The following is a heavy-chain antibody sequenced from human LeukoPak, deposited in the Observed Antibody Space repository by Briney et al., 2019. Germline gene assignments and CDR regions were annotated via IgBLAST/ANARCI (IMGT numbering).Heavy chain of an antibody. CDR1: GYTFTISG. CDR2: ISAYNGHT. D-gene: IGHD3-10*01. V-gene: IGHV1-18*01. Sequence: ASVKVSCKASGYTFTISGMSWVRQAPGQRLEWLGWISAYNGHTNYAQKVQGRVTMTTDTSTSTAYMELRSLRSDDTAVYYCARDGEVRGIIITNYGMDVWGQGTTVTVSS. CDR3: ARDGEVRGIIITNYGMDV. J-gene: IGHJ6*02.